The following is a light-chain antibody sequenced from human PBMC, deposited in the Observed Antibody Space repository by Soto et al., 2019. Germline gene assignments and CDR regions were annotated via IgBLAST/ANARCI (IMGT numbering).Light chain of an antibody. J-gene: IGLJ1*01. Sequence: QSVLTQLPSVSGAPGQRVIISCTGISSNIGAGYDVHWYQQLPGTAPRLLIYDNNNRPSGVPARFSVSKSDTSAPLAITGLQPEDEADYYCQSYDSSLSGSYVFGTGTKVTVL. CDR2: DNN. CDR1: SSNIGAGYD. CDR3: QSYDSSLSGSYV. V-gene: IGLV1-40*01.